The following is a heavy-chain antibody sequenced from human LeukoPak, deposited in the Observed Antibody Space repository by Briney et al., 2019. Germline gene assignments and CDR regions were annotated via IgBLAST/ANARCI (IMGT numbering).Heavy chain of an antibody. Sequence: SVKVSCKASGGTFSSYAISWVRQAPGQGLKWMGGIIPIFGTANYAQKFQGRVTITADESTSTAYMELSSLRSEDTAVYYCARDTDYYDSSGQPHDAFDIWGQGTMVTVSS. D-gene: IGHD3-22*01. CDR3: ARDTDYYDSSGQPHDAFDI. J-gene: IGHJ3*02. V-gene: IGHV1-69*13. CDR2: IIPIFGTA. CDR1: GGTFSSYA.